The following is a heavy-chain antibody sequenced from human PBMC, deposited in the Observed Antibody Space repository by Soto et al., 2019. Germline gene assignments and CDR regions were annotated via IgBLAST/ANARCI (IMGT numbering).Heavy chain of an antibody. CDR2: ISGSGGST. CDR3: AKDQESHGLLLYFDY. V-gene: IGHV3-23*01. D-gene: IGHD3-3*01. Sequence: AISGSGGSTYYADSVKGRFTISRDNSKNTLYLQMNSLRAEDTAVYYCAKDQESHGLLLYFDYWGQGTLVTVSS. J-gene: IGHJ4*02.